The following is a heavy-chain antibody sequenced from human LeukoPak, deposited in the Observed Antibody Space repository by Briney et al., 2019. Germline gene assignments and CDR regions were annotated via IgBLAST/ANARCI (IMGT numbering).Heavy chain of an antibody. J-gene: IGHJ6*03. Sequence: SSVKVSCKASGGTFRSYAISWVRQAPGQGLEWMGGIIPIFGTANYAQKFQGRVTITTDESTSTAHMELSSLRSEDTAVYYCARSPLAVAGYSYYMDVWGKGTTVTVS. CDR2: IIPIFGTA. V-gene: IGHV1-69*05. CDR3: ARSPLAVAGYSYYMDV. CDR1: GGTFRSYA. D-gene: IGHD6-19*01.